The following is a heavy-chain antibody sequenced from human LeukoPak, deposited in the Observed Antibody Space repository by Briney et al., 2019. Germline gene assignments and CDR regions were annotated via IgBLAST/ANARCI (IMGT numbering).Heavy chain of an antibody. Sequence: LPGGSLRLSCAASGFTFSSYEMNWVRQAPGKGLEWVSYISSSGSTIYYADSVKGRFTISRDNAKNSLYPQMNSLRAEDTAVYYCARERHMDTAMAYYFDYWGQGTLVTVPS. D-gene: IGHD5-18*01. CDR2: ISSSGSTI. CDR3: ARERHMDTAMAYYFDY. J-gene: IGHJ4*02. V-gene: IGHV3-48*03. CDR1: GFTFSSYE.